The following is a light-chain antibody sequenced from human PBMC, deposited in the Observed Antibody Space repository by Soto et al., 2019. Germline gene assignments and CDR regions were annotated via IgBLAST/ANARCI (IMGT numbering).Light chain of an antibody. Sequence: EIALTQSPGTLSLSPGERATLSCRASQSLSSSCLAWYQQKPGQAPRLLIYGASSRATGIPDRFSGSGSGTDFTLTISRLEPEDFAVYYCQQYGNSRTFGQGTKVDIK. CDR3: QQYGNSRT. J-gene: IGKJ1*01. CDR1: QSLSSSC. V-gene: IGKV3-20*01. CDR2: GAS.